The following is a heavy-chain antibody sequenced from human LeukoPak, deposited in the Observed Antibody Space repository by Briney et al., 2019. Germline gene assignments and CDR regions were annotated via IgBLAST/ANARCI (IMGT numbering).Heavy chain of an antibody. CDR2: IYDSGST. Sequence: SETLSLTCTVSGDSISSYHWSWIRQPPGKGLEWIGYIYDSGSTNYNPSLKSRVTISLDTSKNQFSLKLRSVTAADTALYYCARGNPVATTGTKGGWFDPWGQGTLVTVSS. J-gene: IGHJ5*02. CDR3: ARGNPVATTGTKGGWFDP. CDR1: GDSISSYH. V-gene: IGHV4-59*01. D-gene: IGHD1-1*01.